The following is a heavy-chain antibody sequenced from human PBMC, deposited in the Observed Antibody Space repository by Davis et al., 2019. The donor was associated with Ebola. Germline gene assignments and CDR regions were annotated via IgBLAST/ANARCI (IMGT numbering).Heavy chain of an antibody. CDR3: ARVRVTTERWLQSLGY. D-gene: IGHD5-24*01. Sequence: AASVKVSCKASGYTFISYGISWVRQAPGQGLEWMGWISAYNGNTNYAQKLQGRVTMTTDTSTSTAYMELRSLRSDDTAVYYRARVRVTTERWLQSLGYWGQGTLVTVSS. J-gene: IGHJ4*02. CDR2: ISAYNGNT. CDR1: GYTFISYG. V-gene: IGHV1-18*01.